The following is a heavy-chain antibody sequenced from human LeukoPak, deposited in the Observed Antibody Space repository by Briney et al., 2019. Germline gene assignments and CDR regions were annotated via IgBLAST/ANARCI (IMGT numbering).Heavy chain of an antibody. CDR1: GGSISSYY. Sequence: PSETLSLTCTVSGGSISSYYWSWIRQPPGKGLEWIGYIYYSGSTNYNPSLKSRVTISVDTSKNQFSLKLSSVTAADTAVYCARAFYDFWSGTNWFDPWGQGTLVTVSS. CDR3: ARAFYDFWSGTNWFDP. D-gene: IGHD3-3*01. J-gene: IGHJ5*02. CDR2: IYYSGST. V-gene: IGHV4-59*01.